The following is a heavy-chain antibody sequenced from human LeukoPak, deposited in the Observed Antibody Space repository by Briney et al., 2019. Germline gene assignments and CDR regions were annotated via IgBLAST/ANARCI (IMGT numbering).Heavy chain of an antibody. J-gene: IGHJ5*02. CDR1: DGSISSYY. V-gene: IGHV4-4*09. Sequence: SETLSLTCTVSDGSISSYYWSWIRQPPGKGLEWIGYIYTSGSTNYNPSLKSRVTISVDTSKNQFSLKLSSVTAADTAVYYCARLFSSSIVVVPAAKARRYNWFDPWGQGTLVTVSS. CDR2: IYTSGST. D-gene: IGHD2-2*01. CDR3: ARLFSSSIVVVPAAKARRYNWFDP.